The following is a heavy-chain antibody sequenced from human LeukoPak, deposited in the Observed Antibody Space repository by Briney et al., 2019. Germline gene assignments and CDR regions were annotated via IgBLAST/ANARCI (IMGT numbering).Heavy chain of an antibody. Sequence: SVKVSCKASGGTFSSYAISWVRQAPGRGLEWMGGIISIFGTANYAQKFQGRVTITTDESTSTAYMELSSLRSEDTAVYYCAGHTMVTDYYYYMDVWGKGTTVTVSS. D-gene: IGHD5-18*01. CDR2: IISIFGTA. CDR3: AGHTMVTDYYYYMDV. J-gene: IGHJ6*03. CDR1: GGTFSSYA. V-gene: IGHV1-69*05.